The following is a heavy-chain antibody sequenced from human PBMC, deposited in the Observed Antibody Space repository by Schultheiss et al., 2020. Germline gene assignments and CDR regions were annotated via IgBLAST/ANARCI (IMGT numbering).Heavy chain of an antibody. CDR3: VKAVRRDAS. D-gene: IGHD2-2*01. V-gene: IGHV3-48*03. J-gene: IGHJ5*02. Sequence: SLKISCAASGFTFSNSEMNWVRQAPGKGLEWVSYISSSGSTIYYTDSVKGRFTISRDNAKNSLYLQMNSLRAEDTALYYCVKAVRRDASWSQGTLVTVSS. CDR1: GFTFSNSE. CDR2: ISSSGSTI.